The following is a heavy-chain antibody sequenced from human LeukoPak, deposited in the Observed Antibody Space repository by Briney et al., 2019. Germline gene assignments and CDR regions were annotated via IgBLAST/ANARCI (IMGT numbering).Heavy chain of an antibody. Sequence: PSETLSLTCTVSGVSISRGRYHWGWIRQSPGKGLQWIGTISYSEDTYSNPPLESRVTISLDTSKNQFSLRLSSVTAADTAVYYCARASYSYDINGWVPFDYWGQGTLVTVSS. CDR1: GVSISRGRYH. D-gene: IGHD3-22*01. CDR2: ISYSEDT. J-gene: IGHJ4*02. CDR3: ARASYSYDINGWVPFDY. V-gene: IGHV4-39*07.